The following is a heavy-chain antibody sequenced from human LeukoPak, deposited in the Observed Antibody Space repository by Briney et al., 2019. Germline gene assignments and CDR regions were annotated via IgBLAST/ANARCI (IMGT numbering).Heavy chain of an antibody. CDR3: AKVDGYNSGWYDS. CDR1: GFTVSSNY. D-gene: IGHD6-19*01. Sequence: GGSLRLSCAASGFTVSSNYMSWVRQAPGKGLEWVSGISWNSGNIGYADSVKGRFTISRDNARNSLYLQMDILKPEDTAFYYCAKVDGYNSGWYDSWGQGTLVTVSS. CDR2: ISWNSGNI. V-gene: IGHV3-9*01. J-gene: IGHJ5*01.